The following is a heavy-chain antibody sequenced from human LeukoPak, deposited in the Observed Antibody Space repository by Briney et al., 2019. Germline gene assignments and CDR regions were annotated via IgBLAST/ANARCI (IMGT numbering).Heavy chain of an antibody. D-gene: IGHD3-9*01. V-gene: IGHV4-39*07. CDR3: ARAKGALRYFDWTFDY. CDR2: IYYSGST. Sequence: SETLSLTCTVSGGSISSSSYYWGWIRQPPGKGLEWIGSIYYSGSTYYNPSLKSRVTISVDTSKNQFSLKLSSVTAADTAVYYCARAKGALRYFDWTFDYWGQGTLVTVSS. CDR1: GGSISSSSYY. J-gene: IGHJ4*02.